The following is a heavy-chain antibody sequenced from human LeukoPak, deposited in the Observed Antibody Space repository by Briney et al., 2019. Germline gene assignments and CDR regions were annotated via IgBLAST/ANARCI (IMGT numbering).Heavy chain of an antibody. CDR2: IYSGGGT. D-gene: IGHD3-22*01. V-gene: IGHV3-53*01. CDR3: ARGGYYYDSSGYYHDAFDI. CDR1: GFAVSSNY. J-gene: IGHJ3*02. Sequence: PGGSLRLSCAASGFAVSSNYMNSVRQAPGKGLKWVSIIYSGGGTYYANSVRGRFTISRDNSKNTLYLQMNSLRDEDTAVYYCARGGYYYDSSGYYHDAFDIWGQGTMVTVSS.